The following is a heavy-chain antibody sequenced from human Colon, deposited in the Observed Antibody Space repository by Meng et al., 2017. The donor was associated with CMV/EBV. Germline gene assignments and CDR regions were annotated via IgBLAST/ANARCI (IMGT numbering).Heavy chain of an antibody. CDR3: ASGRLQWLLSR. D-gene: IGHD3-3*01. CDR1: GDTVMTSD. J-gene: IGHJ4*02. CDR2: INPHSGGT. V-gene: IGHV1-2*02. Sequence: ASVKVSCKTSGDTVMTSDINWVRLAPGQGLEWMGWINPHSGGTTYALKFQGRVTMTRDTSVSTAYMELSRLRPDDTADYYCASGRLQWLLSRWGQGTLVTVSS.